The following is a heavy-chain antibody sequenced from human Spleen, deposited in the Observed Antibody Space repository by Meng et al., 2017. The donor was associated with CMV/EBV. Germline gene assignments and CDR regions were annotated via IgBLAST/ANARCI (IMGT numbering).Heavy chain of an antibody. J-gene: IGHJ4*02. Sequence: ASVKVSCKASGYTFTGYYMHWVRQAPGQGLEWMGRINPNSGTTHFAQKFQGRVTMTRDTSISTAYLELSSLRSDDTAVYYCARSQDFWSAQWDFWGQGTLVTVSS. CDR2: INPNSGTT. CDR3: ARSQDFWSAQWDF. CDR1: GYTFTGYY. D-gene: IGHD3-3*01. V-gene: IGHV1-2*02.